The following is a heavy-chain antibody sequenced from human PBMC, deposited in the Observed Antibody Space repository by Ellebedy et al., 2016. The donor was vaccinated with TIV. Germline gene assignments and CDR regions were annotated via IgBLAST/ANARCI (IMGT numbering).Heavy chain of an antibody. CDR2: INPNHGVT. V-gene: IGHV1-2*02. Sequence: ASVKVSCXTSGFTFGVVPYIHWVRQAPGQRPEWMGCINPNHGVTNYAPKFRGRVTMTRDTSINTVYLDLNTLSSDDTAVYYCAREAAIQLWLRDALDLWGQGTVVIISS. CDR1: GFTFGVVPY. D-gene: IGHD5-18*01. CDR3: AREAAIQLWLRDALDL. J-gene: IGHJ3*01.